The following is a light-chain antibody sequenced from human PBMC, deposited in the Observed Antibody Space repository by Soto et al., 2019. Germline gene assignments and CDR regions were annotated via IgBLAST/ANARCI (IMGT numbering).Light chain of an antibody. CDR2: DAS. Sequence: EIVMTQSPATLPVSPGERATLSCRASQSVSSDLAWYHQKPGQATRLLIYDASNRDTGIPARVSGSGSGTDVTLTISSLEPEDFAVYYCQQRSNWLWTFGQGTKVDIK. CDR3: QQRSNWLWT. J-gene: IGKJ1*01. CDR1: QSVSSD. V-gene: IGKV3-11*01.